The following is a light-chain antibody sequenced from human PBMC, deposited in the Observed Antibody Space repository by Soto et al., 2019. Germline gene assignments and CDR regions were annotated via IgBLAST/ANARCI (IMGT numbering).Light chain of an antibody. V-gene: IGKV3-11*01. CDR1: ESLSNY. Sequence: EIVLTQSPATLSLSPGERATLSCRATESLSNYLAWYQQKPGQAPRLLIYDASNRATGIPARFSGSGSGTDSTLTISSLEPEDFAIYYCQQRSNWPLTFGQGTKVDIK. CDR3: QQRSNWPLT. CDR2: DAS. J-gene: IGKJ1*01.